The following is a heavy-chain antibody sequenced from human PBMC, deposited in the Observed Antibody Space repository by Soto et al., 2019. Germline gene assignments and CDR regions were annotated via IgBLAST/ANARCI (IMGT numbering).Heavy chain of an antibody. D-gene: IGHD3-22*01. CDR1: GFTFTSSA. J-gene: IGHJ3*02. V-gene: IGHV1-58*01. CDR3: EAVHGYDSSGYYYGSDAFDI. Sequence: GASVKVSCKAAGFTFTSSAVQWVRQARGQRLEWIGWIVVGSGNTNYAQKFQERVTITRDMSTSTAYMELSSLRSEDTAVYYCEAVHGYDSSGYYYGSDAFDIWGQGTMVTVSS. CDR2: IVVGSGNT.